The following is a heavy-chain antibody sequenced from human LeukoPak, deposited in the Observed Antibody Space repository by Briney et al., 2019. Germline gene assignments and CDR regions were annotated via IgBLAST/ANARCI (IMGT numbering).Heavy chain of an antibody. Sequence: SETLSLTCTVSGGSISTGSFYWSWIRQPAGKGLEWIGRIYTSGSTNYNPSLKSRVTISVDTSKNQFSLKVSSVTAADTAVYYCARYDVWGTYRAFDYWGQGTLVTVSS. D-gene: IGHD3-16*02. CDR1: GGSISTGSFY. V-gene: IGHV4-61*02. CDR2: IYTSGST. CDR3: ARYDVWGTYRAFDY. J-gene: IGHJ4*02.